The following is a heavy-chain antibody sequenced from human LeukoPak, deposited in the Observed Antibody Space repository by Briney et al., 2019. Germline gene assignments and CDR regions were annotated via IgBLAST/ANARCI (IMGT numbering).Heavy chain of an antibody. CDR2: ISSSSSYI. CDR1: GFTFSSYS. D-gene: IGHD3-22*01. J-gene: IGHJ4*02. Sequence: GGSLRLSCAASGFTFSSYSMNLVRQAPGKGLELVSSISSSSSYIYYADSVKGRFTISRDNDKNSLYLQMKSLRAEDTAVYYCARDRVYDSSGYYYDYWGQGTLVTVSS. V-gene: IGHV3-21*01. CDR3: ARDRVYDSSGYYYDY.